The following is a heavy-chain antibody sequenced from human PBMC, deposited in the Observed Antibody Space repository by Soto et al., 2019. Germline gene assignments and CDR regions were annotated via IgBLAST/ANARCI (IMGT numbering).Heavy chain of an antibody. CDR3: ARMKGYVYYYGMDV. Sequence: SETLSLTCAVYGGSFSGYYWNWIRQPPGKGLEWIGEINHSGSTNYNPSLKSRVTISVDTSKNQFSLKLSSVTAADTAVYYCARMKGYVYYYGMDVWGQGTTVTVSS. D-gene: IGHD5-12*01. CDR2: INHSGST. V-gene: IGHV4-34*01. J-gene: IGHJ6*02. CDR1: GGSFSGYY.